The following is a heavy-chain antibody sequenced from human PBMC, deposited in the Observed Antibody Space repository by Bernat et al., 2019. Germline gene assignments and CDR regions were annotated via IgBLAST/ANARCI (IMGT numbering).Heavy chain of an antibody. CDR3: ARDHQAVVRGVIGYYYYGMDV. Sequence: QVQLVQSGAEVKKPGASVKVSCKASGYTFTSYGISWVRQAPGQGLEWMGWISAYNGNTNYAQKLQGRVTMTTDTSTSTAYMELRSLRSDDTAMYYCARDHQAVVRGVIGYYYYGMDVWGQGTTVTVSS. CDR2: ISAYNGNT. D-gene: IGHD3-10*01. J-gene: IGHJ6*02. V-gene: IGHV1-18*01. CDR1: GYTFTSYG.